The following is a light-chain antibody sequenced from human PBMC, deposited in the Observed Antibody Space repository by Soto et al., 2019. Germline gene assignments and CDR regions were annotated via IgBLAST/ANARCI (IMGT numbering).Light chain of an antibody. J-gene: IGKJ3*01. CDR1: QSVSSN. Sequence: EIVMTQSPASLSVSPGERATLSCRASQSVSSNLAWYQQKPGQAPRLLIYGASTRATGIPARFSGSGSGTEFTLTISSLQSEDFAVYYCQQRGDWPTFGPGTKVDIK. CDR3: QQRGDWPT. CDR2: GAS. V-gene: IGKV3-15*01.